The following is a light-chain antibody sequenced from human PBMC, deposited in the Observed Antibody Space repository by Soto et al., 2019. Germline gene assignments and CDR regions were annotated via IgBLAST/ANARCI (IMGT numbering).Light chain of an antibody. J-gene: IGLJ1*01. CDR1: SSDIGDYDY. V-gene: IGLV2-14*01. CDR2: GVI. Sequence: QSALTQPASVSASPGQSITISCTGTSSDIGDYDYVSWYQQHPGKAPKLIIYGVINRPSGVSDRFSGSKSGNTASLTISGLQSEDEADYYCTSYTTINTYIFGTGTKVTVL. CDR3: TSYTTINTYI.